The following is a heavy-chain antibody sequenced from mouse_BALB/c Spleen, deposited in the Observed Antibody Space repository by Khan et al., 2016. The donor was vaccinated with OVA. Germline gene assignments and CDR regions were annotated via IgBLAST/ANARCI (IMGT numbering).Heavy chain of an antibody. J-gene: IGHJ3*01. CDR2: ISTGGHYT. CDR3: ARLAYYYDSEGFAY. V-gene: IGHV5-6*01. CDR1: GFTFSTYG. Sequence: EVKVVESGGDLVEPGGSLKLSCAGSGFTFSTYGMSWVRQTPDKRLEWVATISTGGHYTYYPDSVRGRFTISRDNAKNTLYLQMTSLKSEDTAMFYCARLAYYYDSEGFAYWGQGTLVTVSA. D-gene: IGHD1-1*01.